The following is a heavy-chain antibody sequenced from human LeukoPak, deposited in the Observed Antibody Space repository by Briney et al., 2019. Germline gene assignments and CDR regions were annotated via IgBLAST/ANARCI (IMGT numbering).Heavy chain of an antibody. Sequence: SETLSLTCTVSGGPISSTGYYWGWIRQPPGKGLEWIGSIYYSGSTYYNPSLKSRLTISPDTSNNKYSLTLSSLPAADTAGYYCARDGDDGRIYTGPFDHWGQGILVTVSS. CDR3: ARDGDDGRIYTGPFDH. V-gene: IGHV4-39*07. D-gene: IGHD2-2*02. CDR2: IYYSGST. CDR1: GGPISSTGYY. J-gene: IGHJ4*02.